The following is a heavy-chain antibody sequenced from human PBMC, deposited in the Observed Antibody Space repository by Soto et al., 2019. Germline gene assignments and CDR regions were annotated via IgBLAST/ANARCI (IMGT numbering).Heavy chain of an antibody. D-gene: IGHD4-17*01. CDR2: VDPNGGGS. J-gene: IGHJ4*02. CDR3: ATWVDYGDFEGFDF. V-gene: IGHV1-2*04. Sequence: ASVKVSCKTSGYSFTDYKLHWVRQAPGQGLEWMGWVDPNGGGSNSAQKFQGSVTMTWDTSITTAYLDLTRLTTNDTATYFCATWVDYGDFEGFDFWGQGTLVTVSA. CDR1: GYSFTDYK.